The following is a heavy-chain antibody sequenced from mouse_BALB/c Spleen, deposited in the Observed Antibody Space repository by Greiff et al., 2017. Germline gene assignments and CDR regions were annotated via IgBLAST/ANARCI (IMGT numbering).Heavy chain of an antibody. Sequence: EVHLVESGGGLVQPGGSRKLSCAASGFTFSSFGMHWVRQAPEKGLEWVAYISSGSSTIYYADTVKGRFTISRDNPKNTLFLQMTSLRSEDTAMYYCARNPPDYYGSSLYYFDYWGQGTTLTVSS. CDR1: GFTFSSFG. J-gene: IGHJ2*01. D-gene: IGHD1-1*01. V-gene: IGHV5-17*02. CDR3: ARNPPDYYGSSLYYFDY. CDR2: ISSGSSTI.